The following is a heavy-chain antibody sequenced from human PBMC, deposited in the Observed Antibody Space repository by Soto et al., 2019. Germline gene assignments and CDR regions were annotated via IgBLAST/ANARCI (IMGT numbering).Heavy chain of an antibody. CDR3: ARAPGVVVPAAIPSSAQYYYYYMDV. V-gene: IGHV4-34*01. CDR1: GGSFSGYY. CDR2: INHSGST. J-gene: IGHJ6*03. D-gene: IGHD2-2*01. Sequence: QVQLQQWGAGLLKPSETLSLTCAVYGGSFSGYYWSWIRQPPGKGLEWIGEINHSGSTNYNPSLKSRVTISVDTSKNQFSLKLSSVTAADTAVYYCARAPGVVVPAAIPSSAQYYYYYMDVWGKGTTVTVSS.